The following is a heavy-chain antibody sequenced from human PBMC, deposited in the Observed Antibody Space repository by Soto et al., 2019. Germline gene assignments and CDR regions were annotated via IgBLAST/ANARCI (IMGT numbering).Heavy chain of an antibody. CDR3: ARGLYASCTPHLKY. J-gene: IGHJ4*02. D-gene: IGHD2-2*01. CDR1: GFTFSRHW. V-gene: IGHV3-74*01. CDR2: IKSDRSST. Sequence: EVQLVESGGALVQAGGSLRLSCAASGFTFSRHWMHWVRQAPKKGLVWASNIKSDRSSTTYADSVKGRFTISRDNAKNTRYLQMNSLRAEDTAVYYCARGLYASCTPHLKYWGQGTLVTVSS.